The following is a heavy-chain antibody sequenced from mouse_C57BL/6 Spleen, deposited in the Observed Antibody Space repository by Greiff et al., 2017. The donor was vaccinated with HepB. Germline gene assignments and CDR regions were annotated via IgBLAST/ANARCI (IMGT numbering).Heavy chain of an antibody. Sequence: VQLVESGAELAKPGASVKLSCKASGYTFTSYWMHWVKQRPGQGLEWIGYINPSGGYTKYNQKFKDKATLTADKSSSTTYMQLSSLTSEDSAVSFCARTIYYYGSTYYVDYWGQGTTLTVSS. V-gene: IGHV1-7*01. CDR3: ARTIYYYGSTYYVDY. J-gene: IGHJ2*01. D-gene: IGHD1-1*01. CDR1: GYTFTSYW. CDR2: INPSGGYT.